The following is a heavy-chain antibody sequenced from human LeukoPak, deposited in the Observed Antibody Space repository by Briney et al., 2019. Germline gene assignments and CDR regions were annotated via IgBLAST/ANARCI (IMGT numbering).Heavy chain of an antibody. J-gene: IGHJ5*02. CDR1: GGSISSYY. CDR2: IYYSGST. D-gene: IGHD3-10*01. Sequence: SETLSLTCTVSGGSISSYYWSWIRQPPGKGLEWIGYIYYSGSTNHNPSLKSRVTISVDTSKNQFSLKLSSVTAADTAVYYCARSADGSGSYYGVAYNWFDPWGQGTLVTVSS. V-gene: IGHV4-59*08. CDR3: ARSADGSGSYYGVAYNWFDP.